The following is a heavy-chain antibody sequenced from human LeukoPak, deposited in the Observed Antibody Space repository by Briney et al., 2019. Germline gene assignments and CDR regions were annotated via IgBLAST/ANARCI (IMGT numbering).Heavy chain of an antibody. Sequence: KSSETLSPTCAVYGGSFSGYYWSWIRQPPGKGLEWIGEINHSGSTNYNPSLKSRVTISVDTSKNQFSLKLSSVTAADTAVYYCARVPDGGNDAFDIWGQGTMVTVSS. CDR1: GGSFSGYY. D-gene: IGHD2-8*02. CDR3: ARVPDGGNDAFDI. V-gene: IGHV4-34*01. J-gene: IGHJ3*02. CDR2: INHSGST.